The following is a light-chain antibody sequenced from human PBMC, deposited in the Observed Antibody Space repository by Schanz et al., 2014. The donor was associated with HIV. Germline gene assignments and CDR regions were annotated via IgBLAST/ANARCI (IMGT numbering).Light chain of an antibody. Sequence: QSVLTQPPSASGTPGQRVTISCSGSRSNIGRNTVNWYHQLPRTAPKLLIYEVNKPPSGVPERFSGSKSGNTASLTVSGLQAEDEADYSCSSYAASDNSWVFGGGTKLTVL. CDR1: RSNIGRNT. CDR3: SSYAASDNSWV. CDR2: EVN. V-gene: IGLV1-44*01. J-gene: IGLJ3*02.